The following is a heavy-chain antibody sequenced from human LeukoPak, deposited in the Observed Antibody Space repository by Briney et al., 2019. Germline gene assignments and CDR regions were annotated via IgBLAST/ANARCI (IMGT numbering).Heavy chain of an antibody. CDR2: ISGSGGST. CDR1: GFIFSSYA. J-gene: IGHJ4*02. Sequence: GGSLRLSCAASGFIFSSYAMSWVRQAPGKGLEWVSVISGSGGSTYYADSVKGRFTISRDNSKNTLYLQMNSLRAEDTAVYYCAKDGTYYYGSGNFDYWGQGTLVTVSS. CDR3: AKDGTYYYGSGNFDY. V-gene: IGHV3-23*01. D-gene: IGHD3-10*01.